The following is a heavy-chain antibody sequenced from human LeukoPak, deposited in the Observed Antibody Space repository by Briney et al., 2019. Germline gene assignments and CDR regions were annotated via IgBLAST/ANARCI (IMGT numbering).Heavy chain of an antibody. J-gene: IGHJ5*02. Sequence: GESLKISCKGSGYSFPNYWIGWVRQMPGKGLEWMGMIYLGDSDTRYSPSFQGQVTISADKSISTAYLQWSSLKASDTAMYYCARLEDGSGSYYNDPWFDPWGQGTLVTVSS. CDR1: GYSFPNYW. CDR3: ARLEDGSGSYYNDPWFDP. V-gene: IGHV5-51*01. D-gene: IGHD3-10*01. CDR2: IYLGDSDT.